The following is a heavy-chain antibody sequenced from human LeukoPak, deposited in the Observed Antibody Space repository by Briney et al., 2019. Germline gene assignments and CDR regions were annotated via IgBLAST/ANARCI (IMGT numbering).Heavy chain of an antibody. D-gene: IGHD2-8*01. CDR3: ARDGAEGFPNNWFDP. Sequence: GGSLRLSCAASGFTFSNYAMSWVRQAPGKGLEWVANIKQDGSEKYYVDSVKGRFTISRDNAKNSLYLQMNSLRAEDTAVYFCARDGAEGFPNNWFDPWGQGTLVTVSS. J-gene: IGHJ5*02. CDR1: GFTFSNYA. V-gene: IGHV3-7*01. CDR2: IKQDGSEK.